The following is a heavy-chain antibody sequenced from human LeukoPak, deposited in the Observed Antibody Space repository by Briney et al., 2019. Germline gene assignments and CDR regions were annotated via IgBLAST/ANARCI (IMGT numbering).Heavy chain of an antibody. D-gene: IGHD2-21*02. V-gene: IGHV3-23*01. CDR3: AKRGGGAYCGGDCYSPFDY. CDR2: ISGSGGST. J-gene: IGHJ4*02. CDR1: GFTFSSYA. Sequence: PGGSLRLSCAVSGFTFSSYAMSWVRQAPGKGLEWVSVISGSGGSTYYADSVKGRFTISRDNSKNTLYLQMNSLRAEDTAVYYCAKRGGGAYCGGDCYSPFDYWGQGTLVTVSP.